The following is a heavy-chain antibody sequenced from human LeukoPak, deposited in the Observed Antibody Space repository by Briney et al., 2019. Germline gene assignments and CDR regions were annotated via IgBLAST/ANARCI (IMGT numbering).Heavy chain of an antibody. CDR3: ARDQSGSGGHNNDAFDI. CDR2: LHASGST. J-gene: IGHJ3*02. CDR1: GGSISNYY. D-gene: IGHD3-16*01. Sequence: SETLSLTCSVSGGSISNYYWNWIRQPAGKGLEWIGRLHASGSTRYNPSFGTRVTMSADTSKNQLSLKLTSVTAADTALYFCARDQSGSGGHNNDAFDIWGQGTMVTAYS. V-gene: IGHV4-4*07.